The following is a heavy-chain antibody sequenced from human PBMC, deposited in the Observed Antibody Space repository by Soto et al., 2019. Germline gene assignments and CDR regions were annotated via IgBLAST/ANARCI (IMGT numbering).Heavy chain of an antibody. CDR2: IWYDGSNK. D-gene: IGHD3-22*01. J-gene: IGHJ3*02. CDR1: GFTFSSYG. CDR3: AREGLDSSGYYPGSAFEI. Sequence: SLRLSCAASGFTFSSYGMHWVRQAPGKGLEWVAVIWYDGSNKYYADSVKGRFTISRDNSKNTLYLQMNSLRAEDTAVYYCAREGLDSSGYYPGSAFEIWGQGTMVTVSS. V-gene: IGHV3-33*01.